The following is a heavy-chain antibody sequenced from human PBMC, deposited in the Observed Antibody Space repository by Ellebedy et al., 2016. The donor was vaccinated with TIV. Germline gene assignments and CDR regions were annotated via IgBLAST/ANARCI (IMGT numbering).Heavy chain of an antibody. V-gene: IGHV2-70*04. CDR1: GLSVNSNGMR. CDR3: ARISRDAFDI. J-gene: IGHJ3*02. CDR2: IDWDYDT. Sequence: SGPTLVTPTQTLTLTCTLSGLSVNSNGMRVSWFRQPPGKALEWLARIDWDYDTFYSKSLRTRLTIDKDISKNQVVLTMTGMDPVDTGTYYCARISRDAFDIWGQGTTVLVSS.